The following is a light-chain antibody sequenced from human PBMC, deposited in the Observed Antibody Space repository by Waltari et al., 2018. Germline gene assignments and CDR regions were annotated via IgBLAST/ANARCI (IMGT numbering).Light chain of an antibody. CDR2: WAS. J-gene: IGKJ1*01. Sequence: DLVMTQSPVSQAVSLGSRFPLNCTSRSSVSYTPNIKNYLAWYQQKPGQPPQLLIYWASTRESGVPARFSGSGSGTDFTLTISSLQAEDVAVYYCQQYACIPRTFGLGTKVEIK. CDR3: QQYACIPRT. V-gene: IGKV4-1*01. CDR1: SSVSYTPNIKNY.